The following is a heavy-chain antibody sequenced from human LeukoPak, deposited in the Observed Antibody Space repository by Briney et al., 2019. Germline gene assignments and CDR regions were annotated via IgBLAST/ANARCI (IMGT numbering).Heavy chain of an antibody. D-gene: IGHD6-13*01. Sequence: SETLSLTCTVSGGSISSYYWSWIRQPAGKGLEWIGRIYTSGSTNYNPSLKSRVTMSVDTSKNQFSLKLSSVTAADTAVYYCARVDPLPGIAAAGEAWFDPWGQGTLVTVSS. J-gene: IGHJ5*02. V-gene: IGHV4-4*07. CDR2: IYTSGST. CDR1: GGSISSYY. CDR3: ARVDPLPGIAAAGEAWFDP.